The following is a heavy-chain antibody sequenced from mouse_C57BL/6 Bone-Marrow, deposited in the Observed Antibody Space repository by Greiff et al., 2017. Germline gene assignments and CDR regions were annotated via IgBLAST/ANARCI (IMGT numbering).Heavy chain of an antibody. Sequence: EVQLQQSGAELVRPGASVKLSCTASGFNIKDDYMHWVKQRPEQGLEWIGWIDPENGDTEYASKFQGKATITADTSSNTAYLQLSSLTSEDTAVYYCTTCSYDYPFADWGQGTLVTVSA. CDR1: GFNIKDDY. V-gene: IGHV14-4*01. CDR3: TTCSYDYPFAD. J-gene: IGHJ3*01. D-gene: IGHD2-4*01. CDR2: IDPENGDT.